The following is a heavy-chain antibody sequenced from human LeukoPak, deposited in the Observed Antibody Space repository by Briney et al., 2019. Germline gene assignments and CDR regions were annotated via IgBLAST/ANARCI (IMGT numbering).Heavy chain of an antibody. CDR1: GYTFTTYY. CDR2: LNPSSGST. CDR3: ARDGEYYDSSGSYFDY. Sequence: ASVKVSCKASGYTFTTYYMHWVRQAPGQGLEWMGILNPSSGSTSYAQRFQGRVNMTRDTSTSTFYMELRSLKSEDTAVYYCARDGEYYDSSGSYFDYWGQGTAVTVSS. J-gene: IGHJ4*02. V-gene: IGHV1-46*01. D-gene: IGHD3-22*01.